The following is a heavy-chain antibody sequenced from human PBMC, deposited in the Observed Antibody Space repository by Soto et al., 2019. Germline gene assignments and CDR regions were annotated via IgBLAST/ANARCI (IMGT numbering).Heavy chain of an antibody. V-gene: IGHV3-23*01. D-gene: IGHD1-1*01. CDR1: GFTFGNYF. CDR3: AKDLHWYGMDV. Sequence: EVQLLESGGGLVQPGESLRLSCAASGFTFGNYFMNWVRQAPGKGLEWVSDISSNGGRTHYADSVRGQFTISRDNSRNTPYLQMSSLRAEDTALYYCAKDLHWYGMDVWGQGTTVTVSS. CDR2: ISSNGGRT. J-gene: IGHJ6*02.